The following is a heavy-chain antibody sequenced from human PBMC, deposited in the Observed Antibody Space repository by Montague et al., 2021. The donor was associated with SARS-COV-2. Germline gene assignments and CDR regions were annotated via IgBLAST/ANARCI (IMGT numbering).Heavy chain of an antibody. Sequence: SETLSLTCTVSGGSISGYYWSWFRQSAGKGLEWIGRIYNSGSTSYNPSLMSRVTMSVDTSKNQFSLKLSSVTAADTAVYYCVRDQGRSNWNYPDYWGQGTLVTVSS. V-gene: IGHV4-4*07. J-gene: IGHJ4*02. CDR3: VRDQGRSNWNYPDY. CDR2: IYNSGST. CDR1: GGSISGYY. D-gene: IGHD1-20*01.